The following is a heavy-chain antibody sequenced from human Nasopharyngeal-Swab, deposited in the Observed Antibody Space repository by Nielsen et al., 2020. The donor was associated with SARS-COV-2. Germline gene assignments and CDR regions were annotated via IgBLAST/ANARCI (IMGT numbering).Heavy chain of an antibody. D-gene: IGHD3-10*01. J-gene: IGHJ4*02. V-gene: IGHV3-66*01. Sequence: VRQMPGKGLEWVSVMYHDGRTYYTDSVKGRFTISRDNSKNTVYLQMNSLRAEDTAVYYCAREFYYRFDYWGQGTPVTVSS. CDR2: MYHDGRT. CDR3: AREFYYRFDY.